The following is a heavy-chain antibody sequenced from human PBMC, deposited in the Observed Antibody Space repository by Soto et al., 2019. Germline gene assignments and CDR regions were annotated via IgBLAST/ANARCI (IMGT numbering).Heavy chain of an antibody. Sequence: QVQLVESGGGVVQPGRSLRLSCAASGFTFSSYAMHWVRQAPGKGLEWVAVISYDGSNKYYADSVKGRFTISRDNSKNTLYLQRNSLRAEDTAVYYCARDPDSSGWYYFDYWGQGTLVTVSS. V-gene: IGHV3-30-3*01. J-gene: IGHJ4*02. CDR2: ISYDGSNK. D-gene: IGHD6-19*01. CDR3: ARDPDSSGWYYFDY. CDR1: GFTFSSYA.